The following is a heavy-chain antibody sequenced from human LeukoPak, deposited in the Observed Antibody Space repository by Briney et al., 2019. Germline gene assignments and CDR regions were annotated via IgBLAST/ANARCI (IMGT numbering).Heavy chain of an antibody. CDR3: ARHSGDYARPRYYYYYYMDV. J-gene: IGHJ6*03. D-gene: IGHD4-17*01. CDR1: GGSFSGYY. CDR2: INHSGST. Sequence: SETLSLTCAVYGGSFSGYYWSWIRQPPGKGLEWIGEINHSGSTNYNPSLKSRVTISVDTSKNQFSLKLSSVTAADTAVYYCARHSGDYARPRYYYYYYMDVWGKGTTVTISS. V-gene: IGHV4-34*01.